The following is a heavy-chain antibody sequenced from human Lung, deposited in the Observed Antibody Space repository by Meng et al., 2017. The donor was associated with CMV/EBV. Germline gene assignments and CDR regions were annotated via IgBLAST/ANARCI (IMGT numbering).Heavy chain of an antibody. D-gene: IGHD3-16*02. J-gene: IGHJ4*02. Sequence: VQLQDSRPGLVKPSETLAPTCAVSGGSISTYYWSWIRQPPGKGLEWIGNNYYSGSTNYNPSLASRVTISVDSSKNQFSLKLSSVTAADTAVYYCARHQNGGTYPLDYWGQGTLVTVSS. CDR1: GGSISTYY. CDR3: ARHQNGGTYPLDY. V-gene: IGHV4-59*08. CDR2: NYYSGST.